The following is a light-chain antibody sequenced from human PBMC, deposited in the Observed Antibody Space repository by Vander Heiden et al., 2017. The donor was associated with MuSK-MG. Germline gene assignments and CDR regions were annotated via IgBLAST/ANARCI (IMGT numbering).Light chain of an antibody. CDR1: TGAGTTGYY. J-gene: IGLJ3*02. CDR2: STS. V-gene: IGLV7-43*01. CDR3: LLFYGGPWV. Sequence: QTVVTHEHSLTVSPGGTGTITCAYSTGAGTTGYYPNWFQQKPGQAPRALIYSTSSKHSWTPARFSGSRLGGKAALTLSGVQPEDEAEYYCLLFYGGPWVFGEGTKLTVL.